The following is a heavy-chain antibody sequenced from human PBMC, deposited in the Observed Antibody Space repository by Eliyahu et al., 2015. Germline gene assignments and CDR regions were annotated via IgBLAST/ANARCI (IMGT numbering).Heavy chain of an antibody. Sequence: EVQLVESGGGLVQPGGSLXLSCAASGFTFSSDWMHXXRQAPGKGLVWVSRINSDGSRTDYADSVKGRFTISRDNAKNTLYLQMNSLRAEDTAVYYCARNLHVWGQGSLVTVSS. CDR3: ARNLHV. J-gene: IGHJ4*02. CDR2: INSDGSRT. CDR1: GFTFSSDW. D-gene: IGHD4-11*01. V-gene: IGHV3-74*01.